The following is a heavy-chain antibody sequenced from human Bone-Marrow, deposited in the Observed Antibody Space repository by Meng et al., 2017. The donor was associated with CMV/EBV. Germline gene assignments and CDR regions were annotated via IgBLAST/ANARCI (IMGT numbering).Heavy chain of an antibody. CDR1: EYTFTAYY. Sequence: ASVKVSCKASEYTFTAYYMHWVRQVPGQGLVWMGWINPNSGGTNYAQKFQGRVTMTRDTSISTVYMELSRLTFDDTAVYYCARDQQTSLAYWGQRTLVTVSS. CDR2: INPNSGGT. J-gene: IGHJ4*02. D-gene: IGHD2-21*01. CDR3: ARDQQTSLAY. V-gene: IGHV1-2*02.